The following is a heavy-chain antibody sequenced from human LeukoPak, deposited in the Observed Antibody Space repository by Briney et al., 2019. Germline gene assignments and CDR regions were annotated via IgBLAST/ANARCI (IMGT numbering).Heavy chain of an antibody. J-gene: IGHJ4*02. CDR1: GFTFGDYA. CDR2: IRSKSYGGAT. CDR3: TRDPIQYYYDSSGYSYFDY. Sequence: PGRSLRLSCTTSGFTFGDYAMSWVRQAPGKGLEWVGFIRSKSYGGATQYAASVKGRFTISRADSKSIAYLQMNSLKTEDTAVYYCTRDPIQYYYDSSGYSYFDYWGQGTLVTVSS. D-gene: IGHD3-22*01. V-gene: IGHV3-49*04.